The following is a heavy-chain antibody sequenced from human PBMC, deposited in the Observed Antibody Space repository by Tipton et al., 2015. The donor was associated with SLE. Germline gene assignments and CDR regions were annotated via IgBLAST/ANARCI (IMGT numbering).Heavy chain of an antibody. Sequence: TLSLTCTVSGGSISSGGYYWSWIRQHPGKGLEWIGYIYYSGSTYYNPSLRSRVTISLDTSNNNFSLRLTSVTAADTAVYYCARQILAATSWFDPWGQGTLVTVSS. CDR1: GGSISSGGYY. CDR2: IYYSGST. CDR3: ARQILAATSWFDP. V-gene: IGHV4-31*03. J-gene: IGHJ5*02. D-gene: IGHD5-12*01.